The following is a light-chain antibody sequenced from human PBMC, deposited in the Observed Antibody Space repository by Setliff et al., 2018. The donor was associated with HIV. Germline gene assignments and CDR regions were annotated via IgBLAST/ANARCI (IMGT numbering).Light chain of an antibody. CDR2: WAS. Sequence: DIVMTQSPDSLAVSLGERATINCKSSQSVLYSSNNKNYLAWYQQKPGQPPKLLFYWASTRESGVPDRFSGSGSGTDFTLTISSLQAEDVAVYYCQQYYSTPLTFGGGTTVDIK. CDR1: QSVLYSSNNKNY. J-gene: IGKJ4*01. V-gene: IGKV4-1*01. CDR3: QQYYSTPLT.